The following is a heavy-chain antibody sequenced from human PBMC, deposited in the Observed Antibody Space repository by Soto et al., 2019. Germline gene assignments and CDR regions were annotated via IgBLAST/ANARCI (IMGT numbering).Heavy chain of an antibody. Sequence: PSETLSLTCTVSGGSVSSGSYYWGWIRQPPGKGLEWIGYIYYSGSTNYNPSLKSRVTISVDTSKNQFSLKLSSVTAADTAVYYCARSGQLETNWFDPWGQGTLVTVSS. CDR2: IYYSGST. V-gene: IGHV4-61*01. D-gene: IGHD1-1*01. J-gene: IGHJ5*02. CDR1: GGSVSSGSYY. CDR3: ARSGQLETNWFDP.